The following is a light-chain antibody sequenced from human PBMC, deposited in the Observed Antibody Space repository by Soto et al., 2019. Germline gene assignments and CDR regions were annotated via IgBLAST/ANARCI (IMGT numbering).Light chain of an antibody. CDR1: TSDVGSSNY. Sequence: QSALTQPASVSGSPGQSITISCTGTTSDVGSSNYVSWYQHHPGKAPKLMIYEVSNRPSGVSNRFSGSKSGNTASLTISGLQAEDEADYYCNSYTSSSTYVFGTGTKLTVL. J-gene: IGLJ1*01. CDR3: NSYTSSSTYV. V-gene: IGLV2-14*01. CDR2: EVS.